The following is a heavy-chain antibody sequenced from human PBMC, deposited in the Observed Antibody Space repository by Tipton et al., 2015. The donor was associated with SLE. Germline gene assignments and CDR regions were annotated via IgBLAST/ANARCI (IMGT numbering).Heavy chain of an antibody. J-gene: IGHJ6*02. D-gene: IGHD1-1*01. V-gene: IGHV1-18*01. CDR1: GYTFTSSG. CDR3: AREATRTRDGMDV. CDR2: ISTYDDNT. Sequence: QSGAEVKKPGASVKVSCKASGYTFTSSGISWVRQAPGQGLEWVGWISTYDDNTNYAQRFQGRVTMTRDTSTNTAYMELSSLRSEDTAVYFCAREATRTRDGMDVWGQGTSVTVSS.